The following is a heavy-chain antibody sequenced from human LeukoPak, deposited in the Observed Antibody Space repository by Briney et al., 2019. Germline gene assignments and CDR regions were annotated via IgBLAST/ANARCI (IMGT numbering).Heavy chain of an antibody. J-gene: IGHJ4*02. CDR3: AREAPGSYYSDY. CDR1: GYTFTVYY. D-gene: IGHD1-26*01. V-gene: IGHV1-2*02. CDR2: INPNSGGA. Sequence: GASVNVSCKASGYTFTVYYMHWVRQAPGQGLEWMGWINPNSGGANYAQKFQGRVTMTRDTSISTAYMELSRLRSDDTAVYYCAREAPGSYYSDYWGQGTLVTVSS.